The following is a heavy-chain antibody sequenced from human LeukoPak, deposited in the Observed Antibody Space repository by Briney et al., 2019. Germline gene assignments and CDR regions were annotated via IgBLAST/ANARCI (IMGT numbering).Heavy chain of an antibody. CDR1: AFAISSYT. Sequence: GGSLRLSCAASAFAISSYTMNWVRQAPGKGLEWVSSISSSGGKVYYADSVKGRFTVSGDNAKNSLYVQMNSLRAEDTAVYYCARAQEADYWGQGTLVTVSS. CDR3: ARAQEADY. J-gene: IGHJ4*02. CDR2: ISSSGGKV. V-gene: IGHV3-21*01.